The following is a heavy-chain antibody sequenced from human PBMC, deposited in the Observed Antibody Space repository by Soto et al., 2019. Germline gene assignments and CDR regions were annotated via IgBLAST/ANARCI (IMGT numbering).Heavy chain of an antibody. Sequence: QVQLQESGPGLVKPSQTLSLTCTVSGGSISSGGYYWSWIRQHPGKGLEWIGYIYYSGSSYYNPSLKSRVTISVDPSKNQSSLKLSSVTAADTSVYYCAGIYSGSPGGTLRYWGQGTLVTVPS. J-gene: IGHJ4*02. CDR2: IYYSGSS. D-gene: IGHD1-26*01. CDR3: AGIYSGSPGGTLRY. CDR1: GGSISSGGYY. V-gene: IGHV4-31*03.